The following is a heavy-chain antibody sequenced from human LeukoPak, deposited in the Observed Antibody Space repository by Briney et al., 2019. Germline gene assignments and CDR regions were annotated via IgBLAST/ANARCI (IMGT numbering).Heavy chain of an antibody. CDR2: INSDGSST. Sequence: GGSLRLSCAASGFTFSSYWMYWVRQAPGKGLVWVSRINSDGSSTTYAESVKGRFTISRDNAKNTLYLQMNSLRAEDTAVYYCARVTSSRGAIDIWGQETMVTVSS. CDR1: GFTFSSYW. D-gene: IGHD6-13*01. J-gene: IGHJ3*02. V-gene: IGHV3-74*01. CDR3: ARVTSSRGAIDI.